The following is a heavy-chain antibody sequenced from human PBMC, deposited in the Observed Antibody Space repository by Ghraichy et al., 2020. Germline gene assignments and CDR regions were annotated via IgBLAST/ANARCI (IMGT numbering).Heavy chain of an antibody. CDR2: ISSSSSYI. CDR1: GFTFSSYS. V-gene: IGHV3-21*01. Sequence: GGSLRLSCAASGFTFSSYSMNWVRQAPGKGLEWVSSISSSSSYIYYADSVKGRFTISRDNAKNSLYLQMNSLRAEDTAVYYCARGRLLWFGEPYGMDVWGQGTTVTVSS. J-gene: IGHJ6*02. D-gene: IGHD3-10*01. CDR3: ARGRLLWFGEPYGMDV.